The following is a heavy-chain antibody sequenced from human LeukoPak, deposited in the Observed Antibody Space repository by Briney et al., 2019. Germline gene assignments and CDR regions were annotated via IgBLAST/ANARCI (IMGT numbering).Heavy chain of an antibody. CDR2: INPNSGGT. CDR1: GYTFTAYY. D-gene: IGHD2-2*01. CDR3: ARGGYCSSSSCQGDFDY. Sequence: ASVKVSCKASGYTFTAYYIHWVRQAPGQGLEWMGWINPNSGGTNYAQKFQGRVTMTRDTSISTAYMELSRLRSDDTAVYYCARGGYCSSSSCQGDFDYWGQGTLVTVSS. J-gene: IGHJ4*02. V-gene: IGHV1-2*02.